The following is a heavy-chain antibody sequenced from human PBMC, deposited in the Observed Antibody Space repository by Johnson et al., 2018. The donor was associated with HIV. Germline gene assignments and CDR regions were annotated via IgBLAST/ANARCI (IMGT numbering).Heavy chain of an antibody. CDR1: GFTFSDYY. J-gene: IGHJ3*02. V-gene: IGHV3-11*04. Sequence: QVQVVESGGGLVKPGGSLRLSCAASGFTFSDYYMSWIRQAPGKGLEWVSYISDRGGTIYYADSVKGRFTISRDNAKNSLFLQMNSLRVEDTALYYCATYSMRLRGGDGFDIWGQGTMVTVSS. CDR2: ISDRGGTI. CDR3: ATYSMRLRGGDGFDI. D-gene: IGHD5-24*01.